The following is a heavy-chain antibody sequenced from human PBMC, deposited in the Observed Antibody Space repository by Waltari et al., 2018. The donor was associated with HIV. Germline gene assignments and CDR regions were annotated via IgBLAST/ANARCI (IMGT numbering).Heavy chain of an antibody. CDR2: IWSEGSFQ. CDR3: AKDRAIGTLDH. J-gene: IGHJ4*02. D-gene: IGHD1-26*01. V-gene: IGHV3-33*06. CDR1: GFNFQEFD. Sequence: VRLVESGGGVVQPGKSLRPPCSASGFNFQEFDMHWVRQAPGKGLEWLALIWSEGSFQYYTDSVKGRFTISRDNFDNTLYLQMNSLRPEETAIYYCAKDRAIGTLDHWGQGTLVTVSS.